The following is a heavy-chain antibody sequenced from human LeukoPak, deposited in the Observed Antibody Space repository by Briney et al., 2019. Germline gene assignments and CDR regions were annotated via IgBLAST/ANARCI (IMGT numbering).Heavy chain of an antibody. Sequence: ASVKVSCKASGFTFTNYNMHWVRQAPGQRLEWMGIIKPSGGSTNYAQNFQGRVTMTRDTSINTAYMEVGRLRSDDTAVYYCAREPYPPPWYYFDYWGQGTLVTVSS. D-gene: IGHD2-8*02. V-gene: IGHV1-46*01. CDR1: GFTFTNYN. J-gene: IGHJ4*02. CDR2: IKPSGGST. CDR3: AREPYPPPWYYFDY.